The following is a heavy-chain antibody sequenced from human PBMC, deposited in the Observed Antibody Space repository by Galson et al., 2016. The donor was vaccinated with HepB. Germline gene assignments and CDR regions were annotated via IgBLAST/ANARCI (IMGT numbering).Heavy chain of an antibody. V-gene: IGHV3-9*01. CDR2: ISWNSGSI. CDR1: GFRFDDYA. Sequence: SLRLSCAASGFRFDDYAMHWVRQAPGKGLEWVSGISWNSGSIGYADSVKGRFTISRDNAKNSLYLEMKSLTIEDTALYYCARDSTVVSQFHYWGQGALVTVSS. J-gene: IGHJ4*02. D-gene: IGHD4-17*01. CDR3: ARDSTVVSQFHY.